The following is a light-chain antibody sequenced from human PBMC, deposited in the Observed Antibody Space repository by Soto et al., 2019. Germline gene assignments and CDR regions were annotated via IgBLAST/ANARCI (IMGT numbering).Light chain of an antibody. CDR2: GAS. V-gene: IGKV3-20*01. CDR1: QSVSSNY. CDR3: QQYGGSPLT. Sequence: EIVLTQSPGTLSLSPGERATLSCRASQSVSSNYLAWYQQKPGQAPRLLIYGASSRATGIPDRFSGSGSGTDFTLTISRLEPADFAVYYCQQYGGSPLTFGGGSKVEIK. J-gene: IGKJ4*01.